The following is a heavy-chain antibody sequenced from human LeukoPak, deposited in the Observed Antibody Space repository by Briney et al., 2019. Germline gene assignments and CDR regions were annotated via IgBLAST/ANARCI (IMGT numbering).Heavy chain of an antibody. V-gene: IGHV3-23*01. J-gene: IGHJ6*02. CDR1: GFTFSSYA. Sequence: GSLRLSCAASGFTFSSYAMSWVRQAPGKGLEWVSAISGSGGSTYYADSVKGRFTISRDNSKNTLYLQMNSLRAEDTVVYYCAKEGAFVVVPAASRGRYYYGMDVWGQGTTVTVSS. D-gene: IGHD2-2*01. CDR3: AKEGAFVVVPAASRGRYYYGMDV. CDR2: ISGSGGST.